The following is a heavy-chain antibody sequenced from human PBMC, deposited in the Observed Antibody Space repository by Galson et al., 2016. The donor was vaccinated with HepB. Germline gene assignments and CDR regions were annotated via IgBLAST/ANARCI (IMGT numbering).Heavy chain of an antibody. J-gene: IGHJ4*02. Sequence: SLRLSCAASGFFFSNYGMHWVRQAPGKGLEWVALISYDGNNQYYADSVKGRFTVSRDDSKNTLYLQMNSLRVEESAVYYCAKEAGCSGGSWYSWQLTTETTGIDSLGQGVLVTVSS. CDR3: AKEAGCSGGSWYSWQLTTETTGIDS. CDR2: ISYDGNNQ. V-gene: IGHV3-30*18. CDR1: GFFFSNYG. D-gene: IGHD2-15*01.